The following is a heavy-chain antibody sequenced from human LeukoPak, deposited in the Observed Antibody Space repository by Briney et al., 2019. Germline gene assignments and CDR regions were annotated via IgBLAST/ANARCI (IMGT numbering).Heavy chain of an antibody. CDR2: IKADGSEK. CDR3: ASTNYGGNPVR. V-gene: IGHV3-7*01. CDR1: GFTFSSYW. D-gene: IGHD4-23*01. Sequence: TGGSLRLSCAASGFTFSSYWMSWVRQAPGKGLEWVANIKADGSEKFYVDSVKGRFTISRDNAKNSLYLQMNSLRAEDTAVYYCASTNYGGNPVRWGQGTLVTVSS. J-gene: IGHJ4*02.